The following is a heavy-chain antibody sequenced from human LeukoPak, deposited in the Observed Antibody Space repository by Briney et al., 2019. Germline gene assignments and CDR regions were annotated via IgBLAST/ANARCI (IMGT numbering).Heavy chain of an antibody. CDR1: GFTFSSYA. CDR3: AKDRDYGSGSHNNYYYMDV. J-gene: IGHJ6*03. D-gene: IGHD3-10*01. V-gene: IGHV3-23*01. Sequence: QAGGSLRLSCAASGFTFSSYAMSWVRQAPGKGLQWVSVISGSGSSTYYADSVKGRFTISRDNSKNTLYLQMNSLRAEDTAVYYCAKDRDYGSGSHNNYYYMDVWGKGITVTVSS. CDR2: ISGSGSST.